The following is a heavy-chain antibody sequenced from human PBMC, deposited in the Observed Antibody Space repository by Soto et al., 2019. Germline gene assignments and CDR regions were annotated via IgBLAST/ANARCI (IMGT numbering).Heavy chain of an antibody. CDR3: AKDRYAVTSGLNSY. D-gene: IGHD4-17*01. CDR1: GFTFSSSA. V-gene: IGHV3-23*01. Sequence: EVQLLESGGGSVQPGGSLRLSCAASGFTFSSSAMSWVRQAPGKGLEWVSGISGSGGSTYYADSVKGRFTISRDNSKNTLFLQMNSLRVEDTALYYCAKDRYAVTSGLNSYWGQGMLVTVSS. CDR2: ISGSGGST. J-gene: IGHJ4*02.